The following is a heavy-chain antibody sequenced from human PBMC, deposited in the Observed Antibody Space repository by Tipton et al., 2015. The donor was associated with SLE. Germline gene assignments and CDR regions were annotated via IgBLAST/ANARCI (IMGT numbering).Heavy chain of an antibody. D-gene: IGHD7-27*01. CDR3: ARPETGEEGAFDI. Sequence: TLSLTCAVSGYSISSGYYWGWFRQPPGKWLEWIGSIYHSGSTYYNPSLQSRVTISVDTSKNQFSLKLSSVTAADTAVYYCARPETGEEGAFDIWGQGTMVTVSS. CDR2: IYHSGST. V-gene: IGHV4-38-2*01. CDR1: GYSISSGYY. J-gene: IGHJ3*02.